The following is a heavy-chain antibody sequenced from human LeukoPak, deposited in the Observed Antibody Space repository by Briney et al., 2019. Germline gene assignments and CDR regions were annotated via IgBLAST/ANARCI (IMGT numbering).Heavy chain of an antibody. V-gene: IGHV3-7*01. Sequence: GGSLRLSCAASGFTFSSYAMSWVRQAPGKGLEWVANINQDESVKYYVDSLKGRFTVSRDDAKNSLYLQMNSLRAEDTAMYYCARIGYSSSSTDYWGQGTLVTVSS. CDR3: ARIGYSSSSTDY. CDR2: INQDESVK. J-gene: IGHJ4*02. CDR1: GFTFSSYA. D-gene: IGHD6-13*01.